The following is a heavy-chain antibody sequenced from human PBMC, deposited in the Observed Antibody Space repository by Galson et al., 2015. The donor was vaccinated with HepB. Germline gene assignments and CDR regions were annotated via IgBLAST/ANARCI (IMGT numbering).Heavy chain of an antibody. D-gene: IGHD2-15*01. V-gene: IGHV3-11*05. CDR3: AKDGIMVANNPYHFHY. Sequence: SLRLSCAASGFAFSDYYMSWVRQAPGKGLEWVSYISSGSGYTEYADSVKGRFTISRDNAKNSLYLQMNSLKADDTAMYFCAKDGIMVANNPYHFHYWGQGTLVTVSS. CDR2: ISSGSGYT. J-gene: IGHJ4*02. CDR1: GFAFSDYY.